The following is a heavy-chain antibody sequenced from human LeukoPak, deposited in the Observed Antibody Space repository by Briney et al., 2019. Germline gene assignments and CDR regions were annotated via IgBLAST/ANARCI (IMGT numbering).Heavy chain of an antibody. J-gene: IGHJ4*02. CDR3: ARLASEQQLVGRQQYYFDY. V-gene: IGHV1-69*13. Sequence: SVRVSSKASGGTFSSYAISWVRQAPGQGLERMGGIIPIFGTANYAQKFQGRVTITADESTSTAYMELSRLRSEDTAVYYCARLASEQQLVGRQQYYFDYWGQGTLVTVSS. D-gene: IGHD6-13*01. CDR1: GGTFSSYA. CDR2: IIPIFGTA.